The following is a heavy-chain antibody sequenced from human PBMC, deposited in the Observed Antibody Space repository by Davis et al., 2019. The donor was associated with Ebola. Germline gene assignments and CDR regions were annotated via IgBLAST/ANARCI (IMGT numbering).Heavy chain of an antibody. J-gene: IGHJ4*02. CDR3: ARTDRVCSGGSCYSGNDFDY. CDR1: GGSVSSGNFY. Sequence: MPSETLSLTCTVSGGSVSSGNFYWSWIRQPPGKGLEWIGYIYSRGGTEYNPSLKTRVMMSEDTSKNQFSLKLRSVTAADTAVYYCARTDRVCSGGSCYSGNDFDYWGRGTLVTVSS. CDR2: IYSRGGT. V-gene: IGHV4-61*01. D-gene: IGHD2-15*01.